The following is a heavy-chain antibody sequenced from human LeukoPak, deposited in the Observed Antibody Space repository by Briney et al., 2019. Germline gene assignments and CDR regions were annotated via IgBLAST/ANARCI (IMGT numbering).Heavy chain of an antibody. V-gene: IGHV3-15*01. J-gene: IGHJ4*02. CDR2: IKSKTDGGTT. Sequence: GGSLRLSCAASGFTFSNAWMSWVRQAPGKGLEWVGRIKSKTDGGTTDYAAPVRGRFTISRDDSKNTLYLQMNSLKTEDTAVYYCTAVPIVVVPAAMIYYFDYWGQGTLVTVSS. CDR3: TAVPIVVVPAAMIYYFDY. D-gene: IGHD2-2*01. CDR1: GFTFSNAW.